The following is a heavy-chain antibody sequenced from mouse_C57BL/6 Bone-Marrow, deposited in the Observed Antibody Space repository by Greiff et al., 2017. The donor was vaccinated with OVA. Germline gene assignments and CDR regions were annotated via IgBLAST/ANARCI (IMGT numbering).Heavy chain of an antibody. Sequence: EVKLMESGPGLVKPSQSLSLTCSVTGYSITSGYYWNWIRQFPGNKLEWMGYISYDGSNNYNPSLKNRISITRDTSKNQFFLKLNSVTTEDTATYYCARYGYYEAMDYWGQGTSVTVSS. D-gene: IGHD2-3*01. J-gene: IGHJ4*01. CDR3: ARYGYYEAMDY. CDR1: GYSITSGYY. V-gene: IGHV3-6*01. CDR2: ISYDGSN.